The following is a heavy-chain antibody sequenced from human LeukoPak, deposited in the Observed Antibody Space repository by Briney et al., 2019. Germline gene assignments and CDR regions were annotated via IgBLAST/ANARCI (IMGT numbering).Heavy chain of an antibody. CDR1: GGTFSSYA. D-gene: IGHD6-13*01. CDR2: IIPIFGTA. J-gene: IGHJ4*02. V-gene: IGHV1-69*13. Sequence: SVKVSCKASGGTFSSYAISWVRQAPGQGLEWMGGIIPIFGTANYAQKFQGRVTITADESTSTAYMELSSLRSEDTAVYYCAREGGRTGYSSSWYDYWGQGTLVTVSS. CDR3: AREGGRTGYSSSWYDY.